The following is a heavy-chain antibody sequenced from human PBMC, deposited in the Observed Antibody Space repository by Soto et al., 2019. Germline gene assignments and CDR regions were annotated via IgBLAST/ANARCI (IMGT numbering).Heavy chain of an antibody. J-gene: IGHJ4*01. CDR3: ARDPRHWNRRDFAY. CDR2: TYYRSKWYN. Sequence: QTRSLTCAISGDSVASNRAAWDWIRQSPSRGLEWLGRTYYRSKWYNDYAVSVKSRITINPDTSKNQFSLQLNSVTPEDTAVYYCARDPRHWNRRDFAYWVHRTPVPVSS. V-gene: IGHV6-1*01. D-gene: IGHD1-1*01. CDR1: GDSVASNRAA.